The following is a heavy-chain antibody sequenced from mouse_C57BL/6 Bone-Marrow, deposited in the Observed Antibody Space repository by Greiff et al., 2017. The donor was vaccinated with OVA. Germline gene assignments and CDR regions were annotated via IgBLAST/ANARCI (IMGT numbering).Heavy chain of an antibody. V-gene: IGHV1-53*01. CDR1: GYTFTSYW. CDR2: INPSNGGT. Sequence: QVQLQQPGTELVKPGASVKLSCKASGYTFTSYWMHWVKQRPGQGLEWIGNINPSNGGTNNNEKFKSKATLTVDKSSSTAYMQLSSLTSVDDAGYYCASSCTTVVEGYFEVWGTGTTVTVDS. CDR3: ASSCTTVVEGYFEV. D-gene: IGHD1-1*01. J-gene: IGHJ1*03.